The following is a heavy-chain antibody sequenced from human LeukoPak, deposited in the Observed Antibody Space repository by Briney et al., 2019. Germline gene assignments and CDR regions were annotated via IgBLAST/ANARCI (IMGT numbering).Heavy chain of an antibody. CDR2: INHSGST. CDR1: GGSFSGYY. D-gene: IGHD6-13*01. V-gene: IGHV4-34*01. CDR3: ASWAAAGDYFDY. J-gene: IGHJ4*02. Sequence: SETLSLTCAVYGGSFSGYYWSWICQPPGKGLEWIGEINHSGSTNYNPSLKSRVTISVDTSKNQFSLKLSSVTAADTAVYYCASWAAAGDYFDYWGQGTLVTVSS.